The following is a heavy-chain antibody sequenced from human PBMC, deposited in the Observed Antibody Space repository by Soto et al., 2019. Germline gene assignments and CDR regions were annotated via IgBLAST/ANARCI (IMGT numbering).Heavy chain of an antibody. D-gene: IGHD5-12*01. Sequence: SVTMSLTCTVAGGYVMSYYLGWIRQPPGKGLEWLGYSHYSGNSNYNSSLRSRLTISVDTSKNQFSLRLTSVTAADTAVYYCGTYRDGLVAYWGQGTLVTVSS. CDR3: GTYRDGLVAY. J-gene: IGHJ4*02. CDR2: SHYSGNS. V-gene: IGHV4-59*08. CDR1: GGYVMSYY.